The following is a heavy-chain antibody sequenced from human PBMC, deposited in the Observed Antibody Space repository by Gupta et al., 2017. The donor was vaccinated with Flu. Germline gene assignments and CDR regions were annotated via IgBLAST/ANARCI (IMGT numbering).Heavy chain of an antibody. V-gene: IGHV3-23*01. J-gene: IGHJ4*02. CDR3: AKGTAVTTTMLDY. D-gene: IGHD4-17*01. Sequence: VRGRFTVSRDNFKNTMSLQMNSLRAEDTAVYFCAKGTAVTTTMLDYWGQGTLVTVSS.